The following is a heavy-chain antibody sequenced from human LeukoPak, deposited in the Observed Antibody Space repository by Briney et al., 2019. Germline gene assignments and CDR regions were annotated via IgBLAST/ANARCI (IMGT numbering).Heavy chain of an antibody. CDR3: AELGITMIGGV. CDR2: ISSSGNSI. Sequence: PGGSLRLSCAASGFTFSSYAMNWVRQAPGKGLEWVSYISSSGNSIYYADSVKGRFTIYRDNTKNSLYLQMNSLRAEDTAVYYCAELGITMIGGVWGKGTTVTVSS. D-gene: IGHD3-10*02. J-gene: IGHJ6*04. CDR1: GFTFSSYA. V-gene: IGHV3-48*03.